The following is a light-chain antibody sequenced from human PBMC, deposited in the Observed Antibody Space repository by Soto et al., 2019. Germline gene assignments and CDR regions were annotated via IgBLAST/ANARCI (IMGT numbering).Light chain of an antibody. J-gene: IGKJ5*01. CDR3: QQRNVWPPIT. CDR2: DST. Sequence: EIVLTQSPGTLSLSPWERATLSCRASQSVSSSYLAWYQQKSGKPPRLVIYDSTLRANGVPDRFGGSRSGTEFTLTINSLEPEDFAVYYCQQRNVWPPITFGQGTRLEIK. V-gene: IGKV3D-20*02. CDR1: QSVSSSY.